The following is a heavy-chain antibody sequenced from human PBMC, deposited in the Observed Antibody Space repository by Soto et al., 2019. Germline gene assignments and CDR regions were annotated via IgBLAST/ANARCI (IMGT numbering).Heavy chain of an antibody. Sequence: QLQLQESGPGLVKPSETLSLTCTVSGGSISSSSYYWGWIRQPPGKGLEWIGSIYYSGSTYYNPSLKSRVTISVDTSKNQFSLKLSSVTAADTAVYYCARRFRIAVAGHEYFDLWGRGTLVTVSS. CDR1: GGSISSSSYY. V-gene: IGHV4-39*01. CDR2: IYYSGST. D-gene: IGHD6-19*01. J-gene: IGHJ2*01. CDR3: ARRFRIAVAGHEYFDL.